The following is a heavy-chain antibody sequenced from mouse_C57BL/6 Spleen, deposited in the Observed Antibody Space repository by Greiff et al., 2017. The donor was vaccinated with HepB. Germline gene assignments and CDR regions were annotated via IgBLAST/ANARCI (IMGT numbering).Heavy chain of an antibody. D-gene: IGHD1-1*01. CDR1: GYTFTDYN. Sequence: VQLQQSGPELVKPGASVKMSCKASGYTFTDYNMHWVKQSHGKSLEWIGYINPNNGGTSYNQKFKGKATLTVNKSSSTAYMELRSLTSEDSAIYYCARPPHGDYYGSSYVWFAYWGQGTLVTVSA. V-gene: IGHV1-22*01. J-gene: IGHJ3*01. CDR2: INPNNGGT. CDR3: ARPPHGDYYGSSYVWFAY.